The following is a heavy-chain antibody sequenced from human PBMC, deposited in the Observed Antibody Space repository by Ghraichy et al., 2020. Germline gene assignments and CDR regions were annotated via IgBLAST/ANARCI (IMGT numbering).Heavy chain of an antibody. D-gene: IGHD2-15*01. CDR1: GGSISSGGYY. Sequence: TLSLTCTVSGGSISSGGYYWSWIRQHPGKGLEWIGYIYYSGSTYYNPSLKSRVTISVDTSKNQFSLKLSSVTAADTAVYYCARIIVVVVAATPGGWFDPWGQGTLVTVSS. V-gene: IGHV4-31*03. CDR2: IYYSGST. CDR3: ARIIVVVVAATPGGWFDP. J-gene: IGHJ5*02.